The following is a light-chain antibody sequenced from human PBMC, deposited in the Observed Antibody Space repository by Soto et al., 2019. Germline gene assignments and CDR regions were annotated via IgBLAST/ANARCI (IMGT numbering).Light chain of an antibody. J-gene: IGKJ1*01. Sequence: DIRMSQSAATPSASVGDRVTITCRASQSISSSLAWYQQKPGKAPKLLIYGASTRATGIPARFSGSGSGTEFTLTISSLQSEDFAVYYCQQYNNWPTFGQGTKVAIK. CDR3: QQYNNWPT. CDR1: QSISSS. V-gene: IGKV1-5*01. CDR2: GAS.